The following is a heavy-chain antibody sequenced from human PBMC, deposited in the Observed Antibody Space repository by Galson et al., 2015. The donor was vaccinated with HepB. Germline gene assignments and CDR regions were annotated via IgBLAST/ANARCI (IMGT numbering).Heavy chain of an antibody. Sequence: SLRLSCAASGFTFSNYGMHWVRQAPGKGLEWVAVISYDGSNKYYADSVKCRFTISRDNSKNTLYLQMNSLRAEDTALYYCAKDPYLYSALAGTMAGFDYWGQGTLVTVSS. V-gene: IGHV3-30*18. CDR3: AKDPYLYSALAGTMAGFDY. J-gene: IGHJ4*02. D-gene: IGHD6-19*01. CDR1: GFTFSNYG. CDR2: ISYDGSNK.